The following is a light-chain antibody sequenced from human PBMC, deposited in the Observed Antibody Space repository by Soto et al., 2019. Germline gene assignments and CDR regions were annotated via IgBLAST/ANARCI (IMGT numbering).Light chain of an antibody. CDR2: AAT. CDR3: QHSYNTRT. CDR1: QDIGAY. Sequence: DIQMAQSPSSLSACIGGRVTSYYRASQDIGAYVNWYQHKQRKAPRVLMYAATNLKSGVPPRFSGSGVGRDFTLTISDLQPEDFATYYCQHSYNTRTFGQGTKVDIK. V-gene: IGKV1-39*01. J-gene: IGKJ1*01.